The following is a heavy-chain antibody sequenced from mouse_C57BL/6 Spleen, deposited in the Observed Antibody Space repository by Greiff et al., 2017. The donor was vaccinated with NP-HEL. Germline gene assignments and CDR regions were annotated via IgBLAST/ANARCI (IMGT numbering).Heavy chain of an antibody. CDR3: ARSSWDGDYAMDY. J-gene: IGHJ4*01. V-gene: IGHV1-59*01. CDR1: GYTFTSYW. D-gene: IGHD4-1*01. CDR2: IDPSDSYT. Sequence: QVQLQQPGAELVRPGTSVKLSCKASGYTFTSYWMHWVKQRPGQGLEWIGVIDPSDSYTNYNEKFKSKATLTVDKSSSTAYMQLSSLTSEDSAVYYCARSSWDGDYAMDYWGQGTSVTVSS.